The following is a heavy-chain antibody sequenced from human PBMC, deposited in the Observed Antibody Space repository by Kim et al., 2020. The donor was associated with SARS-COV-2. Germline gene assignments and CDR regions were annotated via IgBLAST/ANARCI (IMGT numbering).Heavy chain of an antibody. V-gene: IGHV1-18*01. D-gene: IGHD3-10*01. J-gene: IGHJ4*02. Sequence: KFQGRVAMTQDTSTSTAYMELRSLRSDDTAVYYCARDPIITYYGSGSYFDYWGQGTLVTVSS. CDR3: ARDPIITYYGSGSYFDY.